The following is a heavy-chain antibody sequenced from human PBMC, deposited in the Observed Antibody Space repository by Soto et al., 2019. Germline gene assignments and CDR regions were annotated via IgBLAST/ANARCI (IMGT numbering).Heavy chain of an antibody. CDR1: GFTFSSYA. V-gene: IGHV3-30-3*01. CDR2: ISYDGSNK. J-gene: IGHJ4*02. CDR3: ARDTYYYDSSGYYYPQD. Sequence: QVQLVESGGGVVQPGRSLRLSCAASGFTFSSYAMHWVRQAPGTGLEWVAVISYDGSNKYYADSVKGRFTISRDNSKNTLYLQMNSLRAEDTAVYYCARDTYYYDSSGYYYPQDWGQGTLVTVSS. D-gene: IGHD3-22*01.